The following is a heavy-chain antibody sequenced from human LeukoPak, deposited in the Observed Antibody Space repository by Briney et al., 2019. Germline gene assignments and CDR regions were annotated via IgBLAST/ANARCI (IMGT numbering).Heavy chain of an antibody. CDR1: GFTLSSYW. CDR2: IKKDGSAK. CDR3: ARDSITIFGVVITPFDY. V-gene: IGHV3-7*01. D-gene: IGHD3-3*01. J-gene: IGHJ4*02. Sequence: PGGGPRLPRAAPGFTLSSYWMSLGRPGPGKGVEWVGNIKKDGSAKYYVDSVKGRFTISRDNAKNSLYLQMNSLRAEDTAVYYCARDSITIFGVVITPFDYWGQGTLVTVSS.